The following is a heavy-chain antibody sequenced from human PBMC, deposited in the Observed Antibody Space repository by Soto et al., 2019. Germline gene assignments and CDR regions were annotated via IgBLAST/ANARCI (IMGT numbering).Heavy chain of an antibody. V-gene: IGHV1-69*12. CDR3: SRGGANKIVVTNYYDLDV. CDR2: VIPVFGTA. Sequence: QVQLVQSGAEVKKPGSSVRVSCKASGGTLSNYGISWVRQAPRQGLEWMGGVIPVFGTANYAQKFQGRVTISADDSKSTKYIDVTSLTSEAKAVYYGSRGGANKIVVTNYYDLDVWGQGNKASASS. J-gene: IGHJ6*02. CDR1: GGTLSNYG. D-gene: IGHD3-22*01.